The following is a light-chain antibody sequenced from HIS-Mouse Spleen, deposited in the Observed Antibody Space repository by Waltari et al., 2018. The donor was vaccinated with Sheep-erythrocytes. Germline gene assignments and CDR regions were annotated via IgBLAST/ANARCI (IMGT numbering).Light chain of an antibody. CDR3: CSYAGSSTPWV. CDR1: SSDVGGYNY. Sequence: QSALTQPASVSGSPGQSITISCTGTSSDVGGYNYVSWYQQHPGKAPKLMIYDVSNRPSGFSNRFSGSKAGNTASLTISGLQAEDEADYYCCSYAGSSTPWVFGGGTKLTVL. J-gene: IGLJ3*02. V-gene: IGLV2-14*03. CDR2: DVS.